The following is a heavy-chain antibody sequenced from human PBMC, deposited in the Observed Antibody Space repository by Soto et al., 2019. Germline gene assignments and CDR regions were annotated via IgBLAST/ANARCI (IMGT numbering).Heavy chain of an antibody. V-gene: IGHV1-18*01. D-gene: IGHD6-19*01. CDR1: GYTFTSYG. CDR2: ISAYNGNT. CDR3: ASEEWLATGNWFDL. J-gene: IGHJ5*02. Sequence: ASVKVSCKASGYTFTSYGISWVRQAPGQGLEWMGWISAYNGNTNYAQKLQGRVTMTTDTSTSTAYMELRSLRSDDTAVYYCASEEWLATGNWFDLWGQGTLVTVSS.